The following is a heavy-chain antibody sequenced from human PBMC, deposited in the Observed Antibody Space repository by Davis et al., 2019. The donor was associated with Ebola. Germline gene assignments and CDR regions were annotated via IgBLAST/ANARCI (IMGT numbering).Heavy chain of an antibody. D-gene: IGHD3-3*01. CDR2: LYSSCST. Sequence: GPLRLSCTVSGSPISPTSYHRAWLCQPPAKGPAWLGRLYSSCSTYYNPSLKSRVTISVDTSKNQFSLKLSSVTAADTAVYYCARQDWRPILGVVSPFDYWGQGTLVTVSS. CDR1: GSPISPTSYH. CDR3: ARQDWRPILGVVSPFDY. V-gene: IGHV4-39*01. J-gene: IGHJ4*02.